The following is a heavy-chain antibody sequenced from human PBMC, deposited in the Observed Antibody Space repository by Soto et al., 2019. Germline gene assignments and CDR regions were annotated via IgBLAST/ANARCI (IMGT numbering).Heavy chain of an antibody. D-gene: IGHD3-22*01. V-gene: IGHV1-18*01. J-gene: IGHJ6*02. CDR3: AREGYYDSSGYQYGMDV. CDR1: GYTFTSYG. CDR2: ISAYNGNT. Sequence: QVQLVQSGAEVKKPGASVKVSCKASGYTFTSYGISWVRQAPGQGLEWMGWISAYNGNTNYAQKLQGRVTMTTDTSTTTAYMELRSLRSDDTAVYYCAREGYYDSSGYQYGMDVWGQGITVTVSS.